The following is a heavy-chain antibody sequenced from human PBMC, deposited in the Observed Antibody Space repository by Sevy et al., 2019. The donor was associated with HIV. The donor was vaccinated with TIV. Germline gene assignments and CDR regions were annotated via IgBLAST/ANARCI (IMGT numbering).Heavy chain of an antibody. J-gene: IGHJ4*02. CDR3: AGENAWGRGYS. Sequence: TLSLTCTVSGGSITSLYWNWIRQPPGKGLEWIANIYYNGHINYNPSLKSRATLSLDTSKNQFSLRLSSVTAADTAMYYCAGENAWGRGYSWGQGTLVTVSS. CDR2: IYYNGHI. CDR1: GGSITSLY. V-gene: IGHV4-59*08. D-gene: IGHD1-26*01.